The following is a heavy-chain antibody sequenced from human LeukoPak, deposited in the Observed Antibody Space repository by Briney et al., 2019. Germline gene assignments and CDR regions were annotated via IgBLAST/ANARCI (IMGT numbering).Heavy chain of an antibody. Sequence: GSLRLSCAASGFTFSSNAMHWVRQAPGKGLVWVSRISSDGSITGYADSVKGRFTISRDNAKNTLYLQMNSLRAEDTAVYYCARHLNYYLDYWGQGTLVTVSS. J-gene: IGHJ4*02. V-gene: IGHV3-74*01. D-gene: IGHD3-10*01. CDR1: GFTFSSNA. CDR2: ISSDGSIT. CDR3: ARHLNYYLDY.